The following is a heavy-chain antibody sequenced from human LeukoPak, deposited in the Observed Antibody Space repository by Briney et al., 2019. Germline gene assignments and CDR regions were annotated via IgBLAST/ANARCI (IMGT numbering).Heavy chain of an antibody. CDR3: AKEVTVVVPAASYYFDY. CDR2: ISGSGGST. CDR1: GFTFSNYA. V-gene: IGHV3-23*01. Sequence: GGSLRLSCAASGFTFSNYAMNWVRQAPGKGLEWVSTISGSGGSTYYADSVKGRFTISRDNSKNTLYLQMNSLRAEDTAVYYCAKEVTVVVPAASYYFDYWGQGTLVTVSS. J-gene: IGHJ4*02. D-gene: IGHD2-2*01.